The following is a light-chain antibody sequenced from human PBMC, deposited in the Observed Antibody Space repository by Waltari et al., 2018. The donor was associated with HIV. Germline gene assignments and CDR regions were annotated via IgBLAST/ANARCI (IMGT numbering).Light chain of an antibody. J-gene: IGLJ3*02. CDR2: DNN. CDR1: SSNIGNNY. CDR3: GTWDSSLSAWV. Sequence: QSVLTQPPSVSAAPGQKVTISCSGSSSNIGNNYVSWYQQLPGTAPKLLIYDNNNRPSGIPDRFSGSESGTSATLGNTGLQTGDEADYYCGTWDSSLSAWVFGGGTKLTVL. V-gene: IGLV1-51*01.